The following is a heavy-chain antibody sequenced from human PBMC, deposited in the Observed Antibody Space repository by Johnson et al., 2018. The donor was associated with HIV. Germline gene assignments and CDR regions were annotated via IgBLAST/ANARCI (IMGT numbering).Heavy chain of an antibody. J-gene: IGHJ3*02. D-gene: IGHD3-3*01. CDR1: GFTFDDYA. CDR3: ARDRTTYYNFWSGSKAGSDAFDI. Sequence: QVQLVESGGGLVQPGRSLRLSCAASGFTFDDYAMHWVRQVPGKGLEWVSLISYDGGNKSYADSVTGRFPISRDNSQNPLFLQMNSLGLEDTAVYYCARDRTTYYNFWSGSKAGSDAFDIWGQGTMVTVSS. CDR2: ISYDGGNK. V-gene: IGHV3-30-3*01.